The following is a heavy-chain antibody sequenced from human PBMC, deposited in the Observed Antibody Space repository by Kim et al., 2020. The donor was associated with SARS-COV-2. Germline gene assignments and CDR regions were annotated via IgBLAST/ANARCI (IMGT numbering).Heavy chain of an antibody. D-gene: IGHD3-16*01. J-gene: IGHJ4*02. Sequence: KLQGRVTMTPDTSTSTAYMELRSLRSDDTAVYYCARGGTIDPWGRGDFDYWGQGTLVTVSS. CDR3: ARGGTIDPWGRGDFDY. V-gene: IGHV1-18*01.